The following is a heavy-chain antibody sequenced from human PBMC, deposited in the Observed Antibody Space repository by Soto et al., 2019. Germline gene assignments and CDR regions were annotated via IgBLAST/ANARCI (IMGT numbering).Heavy chain of an antibody. CDR2: IYYTGNT. V-gene: IGHV4-39*07. D-gene: IGHD1-26*01. CDR1: GGSISNSNYY. Sequence: SETLSLTCNVSGGSISNSNYYWGWIRQPPGKGLEWIGSIYYTGNTNYNPSLKSRVTISVDTSKNQFSLKLSSVTAADTAVYYCARRYGGNFDYWGQGTLVTVSS. CDR3: ARRYGGNFDY. J-gene: IGHJ4*02.